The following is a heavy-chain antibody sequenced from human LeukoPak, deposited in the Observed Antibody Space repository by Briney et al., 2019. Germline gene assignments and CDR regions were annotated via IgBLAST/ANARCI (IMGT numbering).Heavy chain of an antibody. CDR3: ARAGYSSGWFHDVFDI. D-gene: IGHD6-19*01. J-gene: IGHJ3*02. Sequence: EASVTVSCKASGGTFSSYGLSWVRQAPGQGLEWMGGIIPTFETTHYAQKFQGRVTITADKSTNMAYMNLSSLTSEDTAVYFCARAGYSSGWFHDVFDIWGQGTMVTVSS. CDR1: GGTFSSYG. CDR2: IIPTFETT. V-gene: IGHV1-69*06.